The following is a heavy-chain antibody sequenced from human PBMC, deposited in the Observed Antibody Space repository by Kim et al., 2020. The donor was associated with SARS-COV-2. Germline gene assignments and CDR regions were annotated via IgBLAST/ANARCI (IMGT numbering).Heavy chain of an antibody. J-gene: IGHJ3*02. CDR3: ARAREAALGTGAFDI. Sequence: DSVKGRFTVSRDNAQNSLFLQMDSLRAEDTAVYYCARAREAALGTGAFDILGQGTMVTVSS. V-gene: IGHV3-7*04. D-gene: IGHD6-13*01.